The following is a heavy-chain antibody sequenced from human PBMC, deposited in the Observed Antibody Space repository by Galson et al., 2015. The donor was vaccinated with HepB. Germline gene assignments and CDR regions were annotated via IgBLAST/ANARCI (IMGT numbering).Heavy chain of an antibody. CDR3: ARGRGGYEYGFDD. V-gene: IGHV4-59*01. CDR1: DDSIRSYY. J-gene: IGHJ4*02. Sequence: QVQLQRSGPGLVKPSETLSLTCSVPDDSIRSYYWSWIRQPPGRGLEWMGFIYYTGSTNYNPSLKSRVTISLDTSKTQFSLKLSSVTAADTAVYYCARGRGGYEYGFDDWGQGTLVTVSS. D-gene: IGHD5-12*01. CDR2: IYYTGST.